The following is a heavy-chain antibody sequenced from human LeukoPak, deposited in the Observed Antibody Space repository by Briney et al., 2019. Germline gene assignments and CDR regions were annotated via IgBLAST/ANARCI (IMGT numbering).Heavy chain of an antibody. J-gene: IGHJ4*02. Sequence: PSETLSLTCAVYGGSFSGYYWSWIRQPPGKGLEWIGEIVHSGNTKYNPSLKSRVTISVDTSKNQFSLNLTSVTAADTAVYYCARSYGYGTNFDYWGQGTLVTVSS. CDR2: IVHSGNT. CDR1: GGSFSGYY. CDR3: ARSYGYGTNFDY. D-gene: IGHD5-18*01. V-gene: IGHV4-34*12.